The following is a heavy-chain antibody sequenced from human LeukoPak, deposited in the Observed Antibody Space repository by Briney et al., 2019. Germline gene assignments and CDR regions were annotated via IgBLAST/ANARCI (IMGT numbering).Heavy chain of an antibody. V-gene: IGHV3-9*01. CDR3: AKAGRAVAGYYYYYCMDV. Sequence: GGCLRLACAASGFTFDAYAMHWVRQPPGKCLEWVSGISWNSGSIGYADSVKGRFTISRENAKNTMYLQMNSLRAEDTALYYCAKAGRAVAGYYYYYCMDVWGKGTTVTVSS. D-gene: IGHD6-19*01. J-gene: IGHJ6*03. CDR2: ISWNSGSI. CDR1: GFTFDAYA.